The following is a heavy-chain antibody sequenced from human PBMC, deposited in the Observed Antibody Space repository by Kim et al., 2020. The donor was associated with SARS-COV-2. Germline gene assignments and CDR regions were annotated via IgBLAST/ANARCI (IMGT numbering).Heavy chain of an antibody. V-gene: IGHV4-39*01. CDR3: ARRIAVAGTEWDYFDY. CDR2: IYYSGST. D-gene: IGHD6-19*01. J-gene: IGHJ4*02. CDR1: GGSISSSSYY. Sequence: SETLSLTCTVSGGSISSSSYYWGWIRQPPGKGLEWIGSIYYSGSTYYNPSLKSRVTISVDTSKNQFSLKLSSVTAADTAVYYCARRIAVAGTEWDYFDYWGQGTLVTVSS.